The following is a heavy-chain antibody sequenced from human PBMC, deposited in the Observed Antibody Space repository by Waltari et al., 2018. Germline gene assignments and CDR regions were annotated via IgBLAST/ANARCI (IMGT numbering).Heavy chain of an antibody. V-gene: IGHV3-7*01. J-gene: IGHJ4*02. CDR1: GFTLSSYW. Sequence: EVQLVESGGGLVQPGGSLRLSCVASGFTLSSYWMNWVRQAPGKGLEWVASIKEDGSNMYYVNSVRGRFTISRDNAKNSLYLQMNSLRAEDTSVYYCARNAGWNLLDHWGQGTLVTVSS. CDR3: ARNAGWNLLDH. D-gene: IGHD1-1*01. CDR2: IKEDGSNM.